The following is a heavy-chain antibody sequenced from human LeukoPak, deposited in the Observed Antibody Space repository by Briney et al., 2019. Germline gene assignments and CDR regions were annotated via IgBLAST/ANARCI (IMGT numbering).Heavy chain of an antibody. CDR2: IRSKTYGGTT. Sequence: PGGSLRLSCAASGFTFSSYAMTWVRQAPGKGLEWVGFIRSKTYGGTTEYAASVKGRFTISRDDSKSIAYLQMNSLKTEDTAVYYCTRDRVGLWWFNWGQGTLVTVSS. CDR1: GFTFSSYA. J-gene: IGHJ4*02. CDR3: TRDRVGLWWFN. D-gene: IGHD2-21*01. V-gene: IGHV3-49*04.